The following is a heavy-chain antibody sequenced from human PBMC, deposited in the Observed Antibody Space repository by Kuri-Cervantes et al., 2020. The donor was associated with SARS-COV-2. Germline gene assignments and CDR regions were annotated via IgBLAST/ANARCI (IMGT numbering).Heavy chain of an antibody. Sequence: GESLKISCAASGFTFSSYWMHWVRQAPGKGLEWVSSISSSSSYIYYADPVKGRFTISRDNAKNSLYLQMNSLRAEDTAVYYCTTFHTLDVFDYWGQGTLVTVSS. CDR2: ISSSSSYI. J-gene: IGHJ4*02. CDR1: GFTFSSYW. V-gene: IGHV3-21*03. CDR3: TTFHTLDVFDY. D-gene: IGHD2-2*02.